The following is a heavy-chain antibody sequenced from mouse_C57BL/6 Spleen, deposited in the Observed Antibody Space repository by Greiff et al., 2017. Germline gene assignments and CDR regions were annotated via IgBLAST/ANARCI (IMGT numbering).Heavy chain of an antibody. CDR2: IYPGDGDT. CDR3: ARSRGGYDYDADFDY. Sequence: VKLQQSGPELVKPGASVKISCKASGYAFSSSWMNWVKQRPGKGLEWIGRIYPGDGDTNYNGKFKGKATLTADKSSSTAYMQLSSLTSEDSAVYFCARSRGGYDYDADFDYWGQGTTLTVSS. D-gene: IGHD2-4*01. J-gene: IGHJ2*01. V-gene: IGHV1-82*01. CDR1: GYAFSSSW.